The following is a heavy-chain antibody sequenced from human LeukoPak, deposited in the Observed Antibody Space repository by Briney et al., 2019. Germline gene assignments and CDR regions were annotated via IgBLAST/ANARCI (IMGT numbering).Heavy chain of an antibody. CDR3: TRKGSQWDFLVDY. Sequence: PGGSLRLSCAASGFTFSSYSMNWVRQAPGKGLEWVSCISTSSSYIYYADSVKGRFTTSRDNSENSLYLQMDSLTAEDTAVYYCTRKGSQWDFLVDYWGQGTRVAVSP. CDR1: GFTFSSYS. V-gene: IGHV3-21*01. D-gene: IGHD2/OR15-2a*01. J-gene: IGHJ4*02. CDR2: ISTSSSYI.